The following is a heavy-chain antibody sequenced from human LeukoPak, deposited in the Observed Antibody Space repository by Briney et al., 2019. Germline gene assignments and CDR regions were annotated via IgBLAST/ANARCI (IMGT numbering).Heavy chain of an antibody. J-gene: IGHJ6*02. D-gene: IGHD3-3*01. CDR1: GGSISSGDYY. CDR3: AGEVRFLEWLPLFPNYYGMDV. V-gene: IGHV4-30-4*02. CDR2: IYYSGST. Sequence: SETLSLTCTVSGGSISSGDYYWSWIRQPPGKGLEWIGYIYYSGSTYYNPSLKSRVTISVDTSKNQFSLKLSSVTAADTAVYYCAGEVRFLEWLPLFPNYYGMDVWGQGTTVTVSS.